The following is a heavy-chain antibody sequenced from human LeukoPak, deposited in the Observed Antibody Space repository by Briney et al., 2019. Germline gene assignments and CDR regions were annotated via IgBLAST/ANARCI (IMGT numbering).Heavy chain of an antibody. CDR3: ARLYSSSAYYYYYMDV. Sequence: GALRLSCAASGFTFSSYGMHWVRQALGKGLEWVAFIRYDGSNKYYADSVKGRFTISRDNSKNTLYLQMNSLRAEDTAVYYCARLYSSSAYYYYYMDVWGKGTTVTVSS. J-gene: IGHJ6*03. CDR2: IRYDGSNK. CDR1: GFTFSSYG. V-gene: IGHV3-30*02. D-gene: IGHD6-6*01.